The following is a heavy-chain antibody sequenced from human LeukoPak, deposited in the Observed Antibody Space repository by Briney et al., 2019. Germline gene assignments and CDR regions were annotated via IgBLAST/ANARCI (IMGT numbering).Heavy chain of an antibody. CDR2: IRYDGSNK. D-gene: IGHD3-10*01. V-gene: IGHV3-30*02. Sequence: GGSLRLSCAASGFTFSSYGMHWVRLAPGKGLEWVAFIRYDGSNKYYADSVKGRFTISRDNSKNTLYLQMNSLRAEDTAVYYCAKDLLDRSGIGNWGQGTLVTVSS. J-gene: IGHJ4*02. CDR3: AKDLLDRSGIGN. CDR1: GFTFSSYG.